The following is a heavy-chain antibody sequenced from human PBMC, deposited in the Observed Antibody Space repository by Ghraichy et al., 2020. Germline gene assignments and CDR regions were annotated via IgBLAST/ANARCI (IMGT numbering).Heavy chain of an antibody. CDR2: IPGNGGST. CDR1: GFTFSSYA. CDR3: AKGKHSTGWRYFDY. J-gene: IGHJ4*02. D-gene: IGHD6-19*01. V-gene: IGHV3-23*01. Sequence: GGSLRLSCAASGFTFSSYAMTWVRQAPGKGLEWVSAIPGNGGSTSYVDSVKGRFTISRDNSKNTLYLQKNRLRAEDTAVYFCAKGKHSTGWRYFDYWGQGTLVTVSS.